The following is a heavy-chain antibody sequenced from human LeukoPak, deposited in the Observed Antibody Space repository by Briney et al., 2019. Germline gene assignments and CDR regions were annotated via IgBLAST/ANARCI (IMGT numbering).Heavy chain of an antibody. V-gene: IGHV3-21*01. D-gene: IGHD3-22*01. Sequence: GGSLRLSCAASGSTFSSYSMNWVRQAPGKGLEWVSSISSSSSYIYYADSVKGRFTISRDNAKNSLYLQMNSLRAEDTAVYYCARDRTYDSSGYYYPDWFDPWGQGTLVTVSS. CDR1: GSTFSSYS. CDR2: ISSSSSYI. CDR3: ARDRTYDSSGYYYPDWFDP. J-gene: IGHJ5*02.